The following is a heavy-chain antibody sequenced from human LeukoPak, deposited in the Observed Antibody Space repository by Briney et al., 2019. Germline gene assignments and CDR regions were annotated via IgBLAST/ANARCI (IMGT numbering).Heavy chain of an antibody. Sequence: ASVKVSCKASGYTFTSYAMHWVRQAPGQRLEWMGWINAGNGNTKYSQKFQGRVTITRDTSASTAYMELSSLRSEDTAVYYCAAAPSRYTNSWRNWLDPWGQGTLVTVTS. CDR3: AAAPSRYTNSWRNWLDP. D-gene: IGHD6-13*01. J-gene: IGHJ5*02. CDR1: GYTFTSYA. V-gene: IGHV1-3*01. CDR2: INAGNGNT.